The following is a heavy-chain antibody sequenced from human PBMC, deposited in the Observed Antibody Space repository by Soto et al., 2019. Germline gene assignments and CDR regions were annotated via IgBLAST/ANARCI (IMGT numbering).Heavy chain of an antibody. CDR1: GGSISSYY. CDR3: ARETRSYGQGPLDH. J-gene: IGHJ4*02. Sequence: TSETLSLTCTVSGGSISSYYWSWIRQPPGKGLEWIGYIYYSGSTNYNPSLKSRVTISVDTSKNQFSLKLSSVTAADTAVYYCARETRSYGQGPLDHWGQGTLVTVSS. D-gene: IGHD5-18*01. V-gene: IGHV4-59*01. CDR2: IYYSGST.